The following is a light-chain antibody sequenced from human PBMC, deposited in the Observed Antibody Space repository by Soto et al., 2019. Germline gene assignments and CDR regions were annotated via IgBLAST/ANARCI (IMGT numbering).Light chain of an antibody. J-gene: IGKJ5*01. V-gene: IGKV1-33*01. CDR2: DAS. CDR1: QGISSW. Sequence: DIQMTQSPSSVSASVGDRVTITCRASQGISSWLAWYQQKPGRAPKLLIYDASNLEAGVPSSFRGSGSGTDFTFTISSLKPEDIATYYCQQYENLPTFGQGTRLEIK. CDR3: QQYENLPT.